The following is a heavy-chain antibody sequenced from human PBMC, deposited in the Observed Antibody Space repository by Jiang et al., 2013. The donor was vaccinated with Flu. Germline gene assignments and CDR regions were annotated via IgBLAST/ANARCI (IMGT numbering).Heavy chain of an antibody. V-gene: IGHV1-18*04. J-gene: IGHJ5*02. D-gene: IGHD3-10*01. CDR2: ISAYNGNT. CDR3: AREGTMVRGVKYNWFDP. Sequence: SGYTFTSYGISWVRQAPGQGLEWMGWISAYNGNTNYAQKLQGRVTMTTDTSTSTAYMELRSLRSDDTAVYYCAREGTMVRGVKYNWFDPWGQGTLVTVSS. CDR1: GYTFTSYG.